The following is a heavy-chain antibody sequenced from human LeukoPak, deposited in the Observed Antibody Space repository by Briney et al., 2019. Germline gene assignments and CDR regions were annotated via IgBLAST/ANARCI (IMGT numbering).Heavy chain of an antibody. CDR2: INPNSGGT. CDR3: ARDLWGSSSPARGEYYFDY. D-gene: IGHD3-16*01. J-gene: IGHJ4*02. Sequence: ASVKVSCKASGYTFTGYYMHWVRQAPGQGLEWMGWINPNSGGTNYAQKLQGRVTMTRDTSISTAYMELSRLRSDDTAVYYCARDLWGSSSPARGEYYFDYWGQGTLVTVSS. V-gene: IGHV1-2*02. CDR1: GYTFTGYY.